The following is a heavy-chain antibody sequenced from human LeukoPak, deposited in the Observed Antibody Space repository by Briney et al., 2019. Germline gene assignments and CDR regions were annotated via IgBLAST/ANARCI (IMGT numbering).Heavy chain of an antibody. Sequence: GGSLRLSCAASGSTLSSSWMPWVRQVPGRGLVWVSRISSGGGSRDYADSVKGRFTISRENAKTTLYMQMNSLSPEDTAVYYCERDSGTQAPYSYGLDVGGQGTTVTVSS. J-gene: IGHJ6*02. CDR3: ERDSGTQAPYSYGLDV. V-gene: IGHV3-74*01. CDR2: ISSGGGSR. CDR1: GSTLSSSW. D-gene: IGHD1-7*01.